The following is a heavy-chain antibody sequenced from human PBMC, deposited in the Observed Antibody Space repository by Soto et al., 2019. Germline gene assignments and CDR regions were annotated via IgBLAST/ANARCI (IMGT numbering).Heavy chain of an antibody. CDR3: AKDYCSGSPCKGYDP. V-gene: IGHV3-21*01. J-gene: IGHJ5*02. Sequence: GGSLRLSCTGSGFTFMSYSMNWVRKAPGKGLEWVSTINRDSTYVAYADSVKGRFTISRDNAKSSLYLQMNSLKVDDTAVYYCAKDYCSGSPCKGYDPWGQGPLVTVSS. CDR2: INRDSTYV. D-gene: IGHD2-15*01. CDR1: GFTFMSYS.